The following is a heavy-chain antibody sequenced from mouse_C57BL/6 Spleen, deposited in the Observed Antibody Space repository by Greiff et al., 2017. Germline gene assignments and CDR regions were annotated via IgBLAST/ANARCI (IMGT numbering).Heavy chain of an antibody. D-gene: IGHD1-1*01. Sequence: VQLQQPGAELVRPGSSVKLSCKASGYTFTSYWMHWVKQRPIQGLEWIGNIDPSDSETHYNQKFKDKATLTVDTSSSTAYMQLSSLTTEDSAVYYCARRTEITTVDYAMDYWGQGTSVTVSS. J-gene: IGHJ4*01. V-gene: IGHV1-52*01. CDR1: GYTFTSYW. CDR2: IDPSDSET. CDR3: ARRTEITTVDYAMDY.